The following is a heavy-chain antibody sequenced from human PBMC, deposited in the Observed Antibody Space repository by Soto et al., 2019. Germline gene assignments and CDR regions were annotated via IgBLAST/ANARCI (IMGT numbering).Heavy chain of an antibody. Sequence: SETRSLTCTVSGGSISSSSYYWGWIRQPPGKGLEWIGSIYYSGSTYYNPSLKSRVTISVDTSKNQFSLKLSSVTAADTAVYYCARATIVLVPAAMVSHWFDPWGQGTLVTVS. D-gene: IGHD2-2*01. CDR1: GGSISSSSYY. CDR3: ARATIVLVPAAMVSHWFDP. CDR2: IYYSGST. J-gene: IGHJ5*02. V-gene: IGHV4-39*07.